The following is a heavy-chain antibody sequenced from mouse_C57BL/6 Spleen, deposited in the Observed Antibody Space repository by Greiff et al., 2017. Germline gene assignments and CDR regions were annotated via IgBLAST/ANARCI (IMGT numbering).Heavy chain of an antibody. CDR3: ARQPRNYAMDY. Sequence: QVQLQQPGAELVKPGASVKLSCKASGYTFTSYWITWVKQRPGQGLEWIGDIYPGSGSTNYNEKFKSKATLTVDTSSSTAYMQLSSLTSEDSAVYYCARQPRNYAMDYWGQGTSVTVSS. CDR1: GYTFTSYW. J-gene: IGHJ4*01. V-gene: IGHV1-55*01. CDR2: IYPGSGST. D-gene: IGHD6-1*01.